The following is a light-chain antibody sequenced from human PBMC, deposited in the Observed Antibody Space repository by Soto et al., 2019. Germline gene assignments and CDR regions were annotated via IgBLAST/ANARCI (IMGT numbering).Light chain of an antibody. V-gene: IGKV1-5*01. CDR2: DAS. J-gene: IGKJ1*01. CDR3: QQYDSYSWT. Sequence: DIQMTQSPSTLSASVGDRVTITCRAGQSISSWLAWYQQKPGKAPKLLIYDASSLKSGVPSRFSGSGSGTEFTLTISSLQPDDFATYYCQQYDSYSWTFGQGTKVEIK. CDR1: QSISSW.